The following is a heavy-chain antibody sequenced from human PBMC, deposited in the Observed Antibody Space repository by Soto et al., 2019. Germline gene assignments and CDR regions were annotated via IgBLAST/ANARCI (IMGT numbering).Heavy chain of an antibody. CDR3: ARASSGDYADYFDY. Sequence: PGGSLRLSCAASGFTFSSYGMHWVRQAPGKGLEWVAVISYDGSNKYYADSVKGRFTISRDNSKNTLYLQMNSLRAEDTAVYYCARASSGDYADYFDYWGQGTLVTVSS. CDR1: GFTFSSYG. D-gene: IGHD4-17*01. J-gene: IGHJ4*02. V-gene: IGHV3-30*03. CDR2: ISYDGSNK.